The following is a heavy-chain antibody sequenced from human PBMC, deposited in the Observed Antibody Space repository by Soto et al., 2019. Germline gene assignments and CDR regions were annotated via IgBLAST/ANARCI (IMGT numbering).Heavy chain of an antibody. CDR2: INNDGSNT. CDR3: ARDVSLVFDP. Sequence: GGSLRLSCVASGFTLSIYWMHWVRQAPGKGLVWVSHINNDGSNTNYADSVKGRFTISRDNAKNTLYLQMNSLRAEDTAVHYCARDVSLVFDPWGQGT. D-gene: IGHD2-8*02. CDR1: GFTLSIYW. J-gene: IGHJ5*02. V-gene: IGHV3-74*01.